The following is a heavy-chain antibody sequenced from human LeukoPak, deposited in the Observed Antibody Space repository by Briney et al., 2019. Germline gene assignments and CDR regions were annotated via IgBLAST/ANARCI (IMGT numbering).Heavy chain of an antibody. V-gene: IGHV4-59*08. CDR1: GGSISSYF. J-gene: IGHJ6*02. CDR3: ARGTVVVVAARTAYYYYGMDV. D-gene: IGHD2-15*01. Sequence: SETLSLTCTVSGGSISSYFWSWIRQPPGMGLEWVGYISYSGSTNYNPSLKSRVTISVDTSKNQFSLKLSSVTAADTAVYYCARGTVVVVAARTAYYYYGMDVWGQGTTVTVSS. CDR2: ISYSGST.